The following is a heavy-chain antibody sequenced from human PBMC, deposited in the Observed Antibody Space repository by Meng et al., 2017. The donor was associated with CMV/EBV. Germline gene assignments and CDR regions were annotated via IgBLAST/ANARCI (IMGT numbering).Heavy chain of an antibody. D-gene: IGHD1-7*01. CDR1: GFTFSSYA. Sequence: GGSLRLSCAASGFTFSSYAMSWVRQAPGKGLEWVSVIYSGGSSTYYADSVKGRFTISRDKSKNTLYLQMNSLRAEDTAVYYCAREANYGFDIWGQGTMVTVSS. J-gene: IGHJ3*02. CDR3: AREANYGFDI. CDR2: IYSGGSST. V-gene: IGHV3-23*03.